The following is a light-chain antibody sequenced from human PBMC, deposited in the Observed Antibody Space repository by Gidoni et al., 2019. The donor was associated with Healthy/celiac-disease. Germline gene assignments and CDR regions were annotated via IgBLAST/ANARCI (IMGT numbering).Light chain of an antibody. J-gene: IGLJ3*02. CDR3: AAWDDSLNGRWV. CDR2: SNN. CDR1: SSNIGSNT. Sequence: QSVLTQLPSASGTPGQRVTISCSGSSSNIGSNTVNCYQQLPGTAPKLLIYSNNQRPSGVPDRFSGSKSGTSASLAISGLQSEDEADYYCAAWDDSLNGRWVFGGGTKLTVL. V-gene: IGLV1-44*01.